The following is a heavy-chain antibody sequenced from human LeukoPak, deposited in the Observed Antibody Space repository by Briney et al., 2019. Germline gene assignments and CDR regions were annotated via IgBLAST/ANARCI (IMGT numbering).Heavy chain of an antibody. V-gene: IGHV3-33*01. J-gene: IGHJ4*02. CDR3: AGDRSYDFWSGYSTPDY. D-gene: IGHD3-3*01. CDR1: GFTFSSYG. CDR2: IWYDGSNK. Sequence: GGSLRLSCAASGFTFSSYGMHWVRQAPGKGLEWVAVIWYDGSNKYYADSVKGRFTISRDNSKNTLGLQMNSLRAEDTAVYYCAGDRSYDFWSGYSTPDYWGQGTLVTVSS.